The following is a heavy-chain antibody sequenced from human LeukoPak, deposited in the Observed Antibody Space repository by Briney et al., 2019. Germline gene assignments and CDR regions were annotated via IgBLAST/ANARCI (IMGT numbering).Heavy chain of an antibody. D-gene: IGHD5-12*01. J-gene: IGHJ4*02. Sequence: GGSLRLSCAASGFVFTSMPSTGSARLQARAWSGWPLFTDSVKGRFTISKDNSQRIVFLQMNSLRSEDTAVYYCARDRSSGGYDFKNGYYGLDSWGQGTLVTVSS. CDR3: ARDRSSGGYDFKNGYYGLDS. CDR2: FT. V-gene: IGHV3-30*03. CDR1: GFVFTSMP.